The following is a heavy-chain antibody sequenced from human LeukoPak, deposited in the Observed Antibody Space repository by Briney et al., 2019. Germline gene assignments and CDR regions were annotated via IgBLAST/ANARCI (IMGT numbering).Heavy chain of an antibody. V-gene: IGHV3-23*01. D-gene: IGHD4-17*01. CDR2: ISGSGGST. J-gene: IGHJ4*02. CDR1: GFTFSTYA. Sequence: GGSLRLSCAASGFTFSTYAISWVRQAPGKGLEWVSVISGSGGSTFYADSVKGRFTISRDNSKNTLYLQMNSLRADDTAVYYCAKGAVTSQYFFDYWGQGTLVTVSS. CDR3: AKGAVTSQYFFDY.